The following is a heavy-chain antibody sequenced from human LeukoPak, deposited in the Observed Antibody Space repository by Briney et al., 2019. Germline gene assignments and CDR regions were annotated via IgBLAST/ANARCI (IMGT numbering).Heavy chain of an antibody. CDR1: GYSISSGYY. Sequence: SETLSLTCTVSGYSISSGYYWGWIRQPPGNGLEWIGSIYHSGSTYYNPSLKSRVTISVDTSKNQFSLKLSSVTAADTAVYYCARDQYNDSSGYFIDYWGQGTLVTVSS. CDR2: IYHSGST. CDR3: ARDQYNDSSGYFIDY. V-gene: IGHV4-38-2*02. D-gene: IGHD3-22*01. J-gene: IGHJ4*02.